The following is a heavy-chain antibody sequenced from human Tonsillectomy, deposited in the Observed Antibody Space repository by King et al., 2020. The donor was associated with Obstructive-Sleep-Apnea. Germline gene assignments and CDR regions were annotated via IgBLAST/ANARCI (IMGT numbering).Heavy chain of an antibody. J-gene: IGHJ2*01. D-gene: IGHD2-8*01. V-gene: IGHV5-51*01. Sequence: QLVQSGAEVKKPGESLKISCKVSVYSFTTYWIGWVRQMPGKCLEWMGIIYPGDSDTRYSPSFQGQVTLSADKSISTAYLQWSSLKASDNAIYYCARRKWAWFFDIWGRGTLVTVSS. CDR2: IYPGDSDT. CDR3: ARRKWAWFFDI. CDR1: VYSFTTYW.